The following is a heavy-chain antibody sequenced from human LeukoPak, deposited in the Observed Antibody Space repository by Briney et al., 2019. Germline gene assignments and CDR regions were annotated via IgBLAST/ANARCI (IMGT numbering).Heavy chain of an antibody. CDR3: ARGPISGWSADY. J-gene: IGHJ4*02. Sequence: GGSLRLSCTASGFTFSSYNMNWVRQAPGKELEWVSSISGSGNYIYYAGSVKGRFTISRDNAKNSLYLQMNSLRDKDTAVYYCARGPISGWSADYWGQGTLVTVSS. D-gene: IGHD6-19*01. CDR1: GFTFSSYN. CDR2: ISGSGNYI. V-gene: IGHV3-21*01.